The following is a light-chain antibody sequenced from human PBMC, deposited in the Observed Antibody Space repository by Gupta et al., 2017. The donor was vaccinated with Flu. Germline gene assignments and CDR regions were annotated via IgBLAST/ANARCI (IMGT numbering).Light chain of an antibody. CDR1: NIGSKS. J-gene: IGLJ1*01. CDR3: QVWDSSSDHV. V-gene: IGLV3-21*02. CDR2: NDI. Sequence: SYVLTQPPSVSVAPGQTARITCGGNNIGSKSVHWYQQKSGQAPVLVVYNDIDRPSGIPERFSGSNSGNTATLTISRVEAGDEADYYCQVWDSSSDHVFGTGTKVTVL.